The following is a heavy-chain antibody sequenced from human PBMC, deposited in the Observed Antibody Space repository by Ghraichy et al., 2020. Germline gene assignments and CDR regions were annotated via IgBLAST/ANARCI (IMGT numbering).Heavy chain of an antibody. D-gene: IGHD3-16*02. CDR3: AREGLYDYVWGSYRSATHDAFDI. CDR2: ISSSGSTI. CDR1: GFTFSDYY. J-gene: IGHJ3*02. Sequence: GGSLRLSCAASGFTFSDYYMSWIRQAPGKGLEWVSYISSSGSTIYYADSVKGRFTISRDNAKNSLYLQMNSLRAEDTAVYYCAREGLYDYVWGSYRSATHDAFDIWGQGTMVTVSS. V-gene: IGHV3-11*01.